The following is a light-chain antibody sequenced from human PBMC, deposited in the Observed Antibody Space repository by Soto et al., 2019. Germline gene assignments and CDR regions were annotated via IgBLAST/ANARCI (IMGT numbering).Light chain of an antibody. CDR2: GAS. J-gene: IGKJ1*01. CDR3: QQYNNLPPWT. Sequence: EIVLTQSPATLSVSPGERATLSCRDSQSVGSNLAWYQQQPGQAPRLLMYGASTRATGVPARFSGSGSGAEFTLTISSLQSEDYAVYYCQQYNNLPPWTFGQGTKVEIE. CDR1: QSVGSN. V-gene: IGKV3-15*01.